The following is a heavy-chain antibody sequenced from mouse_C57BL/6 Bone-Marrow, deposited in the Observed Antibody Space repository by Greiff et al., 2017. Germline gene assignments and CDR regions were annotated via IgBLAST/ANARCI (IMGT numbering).Heavy chain of an antibody. D-gene: IGHD1-1*01. J-gene: IGHJ2*01. Sequence: VLLVESGPGLVQPSQSLSITCTVSGFSLTSYGVHWVRQSPGKGLEWLGVIWSGGRPDYNAAFISRLSISKDNSKSQVFFKMNSLQADDTAIYYCARNFGYYGSSGFDDWGQGTTLTVSS. CDR2: IWSGGRP. CDR1: GFSLTSYG. V-gene: IGHV2-2*01. CDR3: ARNFGYYGSSGFDD.